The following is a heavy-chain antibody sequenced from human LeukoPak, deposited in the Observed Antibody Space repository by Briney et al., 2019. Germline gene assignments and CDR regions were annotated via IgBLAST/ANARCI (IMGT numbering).Heavy chain of an antibody. Sequence: PSETLSLTCAVYGGSFSGYYWSWILQPPGKGLEWIGEINHSGSTNYNPSLKSRVTISVDTSKNQFSLKLSSVSAADTAVYYCARGGGSVPHYYYYGMDVWGQGTTVTVSS. V-gene: IGHV4-34*01. D-gene: IGHD1-26*01. CDR1: GGSFSGYY. CDR3: ARGGGSVPHYYYYGMDV. J-gene: IGHJ6*02. CDR2: INHSGST.